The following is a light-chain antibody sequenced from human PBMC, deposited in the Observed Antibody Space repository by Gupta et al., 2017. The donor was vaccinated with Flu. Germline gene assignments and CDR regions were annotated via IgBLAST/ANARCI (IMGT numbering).Light chain of an antibody. Sequence: EIVLTQSPGTLSLSPGERATLSCRASQSVSSSYLAWYQQSPGQTPRLLIYGASNRTTGIPDRFSGGGSGTDFTLTISRREPEDFAIYYCQQYGSSSGLTFGGGTRVEIK. CDR2: GAS. CDR3: QQYGSSSGLT. J-gene: IGKJ4*01. V-gene: IGKV3-20*01. CDR1: QSVSSSY.